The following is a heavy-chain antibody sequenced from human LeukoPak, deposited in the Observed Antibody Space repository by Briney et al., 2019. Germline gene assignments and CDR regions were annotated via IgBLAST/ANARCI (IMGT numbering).Heavy chain of an antibody. V-gene: IGHV4-39*01. CDR3: ARTYSSLRWFDP. J-gene: IGHJ5*02. D-gene: IGHD6-6*01. CDR1: GSSISSSSYY. CDR2: IYYSGST. Sequence: SETLSLTCTVSGSSISSSSYYWGWIRQPPGKGLEWIGSIYYSGSTYYNPSLKSRVTISVDTSKNQFSLKLSSVTAADTAVYYCARTYSSLRWFDPWGQGTLATVSS.